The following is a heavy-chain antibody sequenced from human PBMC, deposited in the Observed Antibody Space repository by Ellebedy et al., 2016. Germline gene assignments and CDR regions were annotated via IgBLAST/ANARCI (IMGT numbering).Heavy chain of an antibody. Sequence: GESLKISCAASGFTFSPYSMTWVRQAPGKGLDWVSAISSSGSHIFYAESVKGRFILSRDNFKNTLYLQRNSLRAADTAVYYCAKNSVAVAGTDLDAFDIWGQGTMVTVSS. CDR3: AKNSVAVAGTDLDAFDI. J-gene: IGHJ3*02. D-gene: IGHD6-19*01. V-gene: IGHV3-21*01. CDR2: ISSSGSHI. CDR1: GFTFSPYS.